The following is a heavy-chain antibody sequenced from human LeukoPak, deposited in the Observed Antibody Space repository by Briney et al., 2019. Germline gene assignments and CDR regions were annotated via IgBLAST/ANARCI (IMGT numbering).Heavy chain of an antibody. CDR3: ATDVEIATIGAFDI. J-gene: IGHJ3*02. D-gene: IGHD5-24*01. CDR1: GGSISGGSYY. Sequence: SETLSLTCTVSGGSISGGSYYWSWIRQPAGKGLEWIGRIYTSGSTNYNPSLKSRVTISVDTSKNQFSLKLSSVTAADTAVYYCATDVEIATIGAFDIWGQGTMVTVSS. CDR2: IYTSGST. V-gene: IGHV4-61*02.